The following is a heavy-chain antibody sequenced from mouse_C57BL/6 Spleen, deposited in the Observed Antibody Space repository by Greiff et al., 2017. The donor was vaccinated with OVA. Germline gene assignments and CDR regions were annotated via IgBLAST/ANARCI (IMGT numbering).Heavy chain of an antibody. V-gene: IGHV3-6*01. D-gene: IGHD2-10*02. CDR3: ARDRGYGNYLAY. CDR1: GYSITSGYY. CDR2: ISYDGSN. J-gene: IGHJ3*01. Sequence: EVKLEESGPGLVKPSQSLSLTCSVTGYSITSGYYWNWIRQFPGNKLERMGYISYDGSNNYNPSLKNRISITRDTSKNQFFLKLNSVTTEDTATYYCARDRGYGNYLAYWGQGTLVTVSA.